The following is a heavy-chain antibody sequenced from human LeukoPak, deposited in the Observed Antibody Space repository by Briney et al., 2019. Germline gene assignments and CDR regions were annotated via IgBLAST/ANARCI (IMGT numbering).Heavy chain of an antibody. CDR2: IYHRANT. V-gene: IGHV4-59*01. J-gene: IGHJ4*02. CDR1: GAAMTSYH. Sequence: SETLSLTCIVSGAAMTSYHWNWICQTPGKRLEWIGYIYHRANTNFITSYSSSLGSRVSMSVDMSKNHFSLKLSSVTAADTAIYYCSGGRSSRYSDYWGQGALVTVFS. D-gene: IGHD3-9*01. CDR3: SGGRSSRYSDY.